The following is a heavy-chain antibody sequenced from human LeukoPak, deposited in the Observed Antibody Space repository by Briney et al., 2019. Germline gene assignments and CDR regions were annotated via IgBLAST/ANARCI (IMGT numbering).Heavy chain of an antibody. CDR3: AGQAPSVVVAATGDFDY. CDR2: IYPGDSDT. V-gene: IGHV5-51*01. J-gene: IGHJ4*02. CDR1: GYSFTSYW. D-gene: IGHD2-15*01. Sequence: GESLKISCKGSGYSFTSYWIGWVRQMPGKGLEWMGIIYPGDSDTRYRPSFEGQVTISADKSISTAYLQWSSLKASDTAMYYCAGQAPSVVVAATGDFDYWGQGTLVTVSS.